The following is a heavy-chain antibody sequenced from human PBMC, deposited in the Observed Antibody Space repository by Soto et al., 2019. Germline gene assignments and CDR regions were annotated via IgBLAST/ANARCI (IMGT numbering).Heavy chain of an antibody. D-gene: IGHD3-3*01. CDR3: ARGKRNDFWSGRYYYYYGMDV. Sequence: ASVKVSCKASGGTFSSYAISWVRQATGQGLEWMGWMNPNSGNTGYAQKFQGRVTMTRNTSISTAYMELSSLRSEDTAVYYCARGKRNDFWSGRYYYYYGMDVWGQGTTVTVSS. CDR1: GGTFSSYA. J-gene: IGHJ6*02. V-gene: IGHV1-8*02. CDR2: MNPNSGNT.